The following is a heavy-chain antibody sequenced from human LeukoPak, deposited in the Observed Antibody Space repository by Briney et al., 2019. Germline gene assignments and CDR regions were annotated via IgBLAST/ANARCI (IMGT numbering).Heavy chain of an antibody. CDR1: GFTLDDYA. CDR3: AKDIGNYFDAFDI. D-gene: IGHD1-7*01. V-gene: IGHV3-9*03. Sequence: PGGSLRLSCGASGFTLDDYAMHWVRQAPGKGLEWVSGISWNSGSIGYADSVKGRFTISRDNAKNSLYLQMNSLRAEDMALYYCAKDIGNYFDAFDIWGQGTMVTVSS. J-gene: IGHJ3*02. CDR2: ISWNSGSI.